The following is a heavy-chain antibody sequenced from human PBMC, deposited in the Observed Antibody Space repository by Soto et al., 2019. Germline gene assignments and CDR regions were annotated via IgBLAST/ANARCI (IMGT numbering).Heavy chain of an antibody. Sequence: QVQLQESGPGLVKPSETLSLTCTVSGGSISSYYWSWIRQPPGKGLEWIGYIYYSGSTNYNPSLKSRVTISVDTSKNQFSLKLSSVTAADTAVYYCAGEGGSGWYGNWFDPWGQGTLVTVSS. D-gene: IGHD6-19*01. V-gene: IGHV4-59*01. CDR1: GGSISSYY. CDR2: IYYSGST. CDR3: AGEGGSGWYGNWFDP. J-gene: IGHJ5*02.